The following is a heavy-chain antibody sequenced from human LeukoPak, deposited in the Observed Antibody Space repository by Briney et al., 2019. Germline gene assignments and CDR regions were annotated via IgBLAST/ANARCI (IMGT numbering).Heavy chain of an antibody. J-gene: IGHJ4*02. V-gene: IGHV4-4*01. CDR2: IYHSGST. D-gene: IGHD3-10*01. CDR3: ARVLHGSGTYYDY. Sequence: SETLSLTCAVSGGSISSSNWWSWVRQPPGKGLEWIAEIYHSGSTNYNPSLKSRVTISVDKSKNQFSLKLNSVTAADTAVYCCARVLHGSGTYYDYWGQGTLVTVSS. CDR1: GGSISSSNW.